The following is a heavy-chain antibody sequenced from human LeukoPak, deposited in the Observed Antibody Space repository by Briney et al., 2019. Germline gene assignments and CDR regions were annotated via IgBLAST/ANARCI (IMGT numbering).Heavy chain of an antibody. J-gene: IGHJ4*02. V-gene: IGHV3-21*01. Sequence: PGGSLRLSCAASGFTFSSYSMNGVRQAPGKGLEWVSSISSSSSYIYYADSVKGRFTISRDNAKNSLYLQMNSLRAEDTAVYYCARGGYSGYELDYWGQGTLVTVSS. D-gene: IGHD5-12*01. CDR2: ISSSSSYI. CDR3: ARGGYSGYELDY. CDR1: GFTFSSYS.